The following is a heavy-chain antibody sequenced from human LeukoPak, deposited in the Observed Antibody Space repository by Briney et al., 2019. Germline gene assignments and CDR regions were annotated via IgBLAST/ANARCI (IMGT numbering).Heavy chain of an antibody. J-gene: IGHJ6*02. D-gene: IGHD4/OR15-4a*01. CDR2: ISWNSGSI. V-gene: IGHV3-9*01. Sequence: PGRSLRLSCAASGFTFDDYAMRWVRQAPGKGLEWVSGISWNSGSIGYADSVKGRFTISRDNAKNSLYLQMNSLRAEDTALYYCAKDMSLDDDYGYYYYGMDVWGQGTTVTVSS. CDR3: AKDMSLDDDYGYYYYGMDV. CDR1: GFTFDDYA.